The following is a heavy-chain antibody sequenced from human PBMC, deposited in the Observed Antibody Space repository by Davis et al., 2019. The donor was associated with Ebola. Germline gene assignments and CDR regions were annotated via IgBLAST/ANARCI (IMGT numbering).Heavy chain of an antibody. CDR1: GYSFTSYW. CDR2: IYPGDSDT. J-gene: IGHJ5*02. Sequence: KVSCKGSGYSFTSYWIGWVRQMPGKGLEWMGIIYPGDSDTRYSPSFQGQVTISADKSISTAYLQWSSLKASDTAMYYCARTYCGGDCYSDWFDPWGQGTLVTVSS. CDR3: ARTYCGGDCYSDWFDP. V-gene: IGHV5-51*01. D-gene: IGHD2-21*02.